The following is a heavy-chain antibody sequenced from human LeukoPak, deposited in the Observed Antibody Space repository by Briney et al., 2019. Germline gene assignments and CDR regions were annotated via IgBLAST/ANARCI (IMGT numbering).Heavy chain of an antibody. J-gene: IGHJ4*02. CDR3: ARESSGGSCYY. D-gene: IGHD2-15*01. CDR1: GYTFTSYG. CDR2: ISAYNGNT. V-gene: IGHV1-18*01. Sequence: GASVKVSCKASGYTFTSYGISWVRQAPGQGLEWMGWISAYNGNTNYAQKLQGRVTMTTDTSPGTAYMELRSLRSDDTAVYYCARESSGGSCYYWGQGTLVTVSS.